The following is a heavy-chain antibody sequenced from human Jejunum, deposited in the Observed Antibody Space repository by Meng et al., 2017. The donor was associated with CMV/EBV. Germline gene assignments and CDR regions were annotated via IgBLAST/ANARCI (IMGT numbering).Heavy chain of an antibody. CDR2: ISGPGKAI. D-gene: IGHD4-11*01. Sequence: SCAVSGFNFESSEMNWVRQTPGKGLEWVSYISGPGKAIYYADSVRGRFTISRDNAKNSLSLQMSGLRAEDTAVYYCARLQWAAFDFLGQGTLVTVSS. CDR3: ARLQWAAFDF. J-gene: IGHJ4*02. V-gene: IGHV3-48*03. CDR1: GFNFESSE.